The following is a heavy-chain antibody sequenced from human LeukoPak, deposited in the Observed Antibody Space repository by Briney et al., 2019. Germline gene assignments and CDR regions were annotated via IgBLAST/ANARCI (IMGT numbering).Heavy chain of an antibody. D-gene: IGHD5-24*01. V-gene: IGHV3-21*01. CDR2: ISSSSYI. CDR3: AREGVEMATMLDY. Sequence: GGSLRLSCAASGFTFSSYSMNWVRQAPGKGLEWVSSISSSSYIYYADSVKGRFTISRDNAKNSLYLQMNSLRAEDTAVYYCAREGVEMATMLDYWGQGTLVTVSS. CDR1: GFTFSSYS. J-gene: IGHJ4*02.